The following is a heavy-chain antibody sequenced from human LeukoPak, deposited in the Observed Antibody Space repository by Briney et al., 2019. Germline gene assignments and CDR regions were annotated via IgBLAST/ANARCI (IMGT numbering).Heavy chain of an antibody. D-gene: IGHD3-10*01. CDR3: ARDVEGFGETNWFDP. CDR2: ISAYNGNT. J-gene: IGHJ5*02. V-gene: IGHV1-18*01. CDR1: GYTFTSYG. Sequence: ASVKVSCKASGYTFTSYGISWVRQAPGQGLEWMGWISAYNGNTNYAQKLQGRVTMTTDTSTSTAYMELRSLRSDDTAVYDCARDVEGFGETNWFDPWGQGTLVTVSS.